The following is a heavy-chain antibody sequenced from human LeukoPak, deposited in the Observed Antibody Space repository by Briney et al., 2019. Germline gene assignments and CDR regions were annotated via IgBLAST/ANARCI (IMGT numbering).Heavy chain of an antibody. CDR1: GYTFTAYY. V-gene: IGHV1-2*02. CDR2: IIPDTGDT. J-gene: IGHJ5*02. D-gene: IGHD3-10*01. Sequence: ASVKVSCKASGYTFTAYYVHWVRQTPGQGLEWMGWIIPDTGDTKYAQKFQGRVTMTRDTSISTAYMDLSRLTSDDTAMYYCARGGTMIRGPFDPWAQGTLVTVSS. CDR3: ARGGTMIRGPFDP.